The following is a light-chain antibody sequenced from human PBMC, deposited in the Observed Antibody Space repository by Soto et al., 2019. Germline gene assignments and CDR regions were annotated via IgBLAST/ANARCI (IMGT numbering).Light chain of an antibody. CDR1: QTITSN. CDR3: QRYNNWPLT. J-gene: IGKJ4*01. V-gene: IGKV3-15*01. Sequence: EVVMTQSPATLSVSPGNTVTPSCRANQTITSNLAWYQQKPGQAPRLLIYDTSTRATGVPARFSGSRSGTEFTLTINSLQSEDFAVYYCQRYNNWPLTFGGGTKVESK. CDR2: DTS.